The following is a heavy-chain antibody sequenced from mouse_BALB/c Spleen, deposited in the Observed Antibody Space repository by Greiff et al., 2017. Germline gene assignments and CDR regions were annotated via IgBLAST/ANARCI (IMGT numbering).Heavy chain of an antibody. J-gene: IGHJ4*01. V-gene: IGHV3-2*02. CDR2: ISYSGST. Sequence: EVQLQESGPGLVKPSQSLSLTCTVTGYSITSYYAWNWIRQFPGNLLEWLGYISYSGSTSYNPSLKSRISITRDTSKNQFFLQLNSVTTEDTATYYCARDYGYYSSYAMDYWGQGTSVTVSS. CDR3: ARDYGYYSSYAMDY. CDR1: GYSITSYYA. D-gene: IGHD2-3*01.